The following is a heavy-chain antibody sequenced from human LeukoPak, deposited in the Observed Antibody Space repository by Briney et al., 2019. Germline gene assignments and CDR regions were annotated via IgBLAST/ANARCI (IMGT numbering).Heavy chain of an antibody. V-gene: IGHV4-59*01. CDR3: ARVYSSGWYPSYFDY. D-gene: IGHD6-13*01. Sequence: SETLSLTSTVSGGSISSYYWSWIRQPPGKGLEWIGYIYYSGSTNYNPSLKSRVTISVDTSKNQFSLKLSSVTAADTAVYYCARVYSSGWYPSYFDYWGQGTLVTVSS. CDR1: GGSISSYY. J-gene: IGHJ4*02. CDR2: IYYSGST.